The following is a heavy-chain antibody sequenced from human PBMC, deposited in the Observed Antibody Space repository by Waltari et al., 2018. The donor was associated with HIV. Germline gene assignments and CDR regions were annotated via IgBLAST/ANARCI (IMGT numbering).Heavy chain of an antibody. CDR3: ASWGGAKGWFDP. CDR1: GFTFSSYS. D-gene: IGHD3-16*01. CDR2: ISSSSSYI. Sequence: EVQLVESGGGLVKPGGSLRLSCAASGFTFSSYSMNWVRQAPGKGVEWVSAISSSSSYIYYADSVKGRFTISRDNAKNSLYLQMNSLRAEDTAVYYCASWGGAKGWFDPWGQGTLVTVSS. V-gene: IGHV3-21*01. J-gene: IGHJ5*02.